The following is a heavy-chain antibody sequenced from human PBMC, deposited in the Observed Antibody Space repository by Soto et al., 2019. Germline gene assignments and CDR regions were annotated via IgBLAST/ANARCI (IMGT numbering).Heavy chain of an antibody. CDR2: IYSSGSA. Sequence: SETLSLTCPVSCGSIYTYSWTWLRQPAGKVLECIGHIYSSGSANYNPSLKSRVSMSVDTSKNQFSLKLNSVTAADTAVYYCATIVGANDYWGQGALVTVSS. D-gene: IGHD1-26*01. CDR1: CGSIYTYS. CDR3: ATIVGANDY. J-gene: IGHJ4*02. V-gene: IGHV4-4*07.